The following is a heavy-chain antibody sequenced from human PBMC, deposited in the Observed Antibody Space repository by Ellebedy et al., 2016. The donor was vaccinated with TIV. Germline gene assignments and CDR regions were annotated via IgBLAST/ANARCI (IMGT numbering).Heavy chain of an antibody. CDR2: IYHSGST. Sequence: MPSETLSLTCAVSGGSISSGGYSWSWIRQPPGKGLEWIGYIYHSGSTYYNPSLKSRVTISVDRSKNQFSLKLSSVTAADTAVYYCARQEVAIYFDYWGQGTLVTVSS. J-gene: IGHJ4*02. V-gene: IGHV4-30-2*01. D-gene: IGHD2-15*01. CDR3: ARQEVAIYFDY. CDR1: GGSISSGGYS.